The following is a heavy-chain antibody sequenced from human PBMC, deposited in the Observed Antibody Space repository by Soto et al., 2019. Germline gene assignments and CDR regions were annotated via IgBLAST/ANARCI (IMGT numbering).Heavy chain of an antibody. CDR2: ISYDGTDK. V-gene: IGHV3-30*18. CDR3: AKDFGAWSDS. D-gene: IGHD6-19*01. Sequence: QVHLVESGGGVVQPGRSLTISCVGSGFAFSTYGMHWVRQAPAKGLEWVALISYDGTDKYYADSVKGRFRISRDNSKQPLSLQMDSLRPEDTAAYYCAKDFGAWSDSWGQGTLVNVSS. J-gene: IGHJ5*02. CDR1: GFAFSTYG.